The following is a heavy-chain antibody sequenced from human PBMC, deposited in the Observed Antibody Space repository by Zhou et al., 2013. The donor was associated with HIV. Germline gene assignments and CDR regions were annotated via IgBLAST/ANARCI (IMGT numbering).Heavy chain of an antibody. CDR2: ISGSGIHT. Sequence: QLVQSGDEVKRPGASVKVSCKASDDTLDTNGISWVRQAPGQGLEWMGWISGSGIHTNYAQNFQARVTMTTDTSTSTAYMELRSLRSDDTAVYYCARVDYYDSSGGNWFDPWGQGTLVTVSS. D-gene: IGHD3-22*01. CDR3: ARVDYYDSSGGNWFDP. CDR1: DDTLDTNG. J-gene: IGHJ5*02. V-gene: IGHV1-18*04.